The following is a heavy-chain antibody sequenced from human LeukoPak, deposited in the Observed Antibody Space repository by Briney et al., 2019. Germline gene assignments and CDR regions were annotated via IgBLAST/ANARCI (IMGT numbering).Heavy chain of an antibody. V-gene: IGHV3-30*02. D-gene: IGHD4-17*01. Sequence: GGSLRLSCAASGFTFSSYGMHWVRQAPGKGLEWVAFIRYDGSNKYYADSVKGRFTISRDNSKDTLYLQMNSLRAEDTAVYYCLTTVVDYWGQGTLVTVSS. J-gene: IGHJ4*02. CDR3: LTTVVDY. CDR1: GFTFSSYG. CDR2: IRYDGSNK.